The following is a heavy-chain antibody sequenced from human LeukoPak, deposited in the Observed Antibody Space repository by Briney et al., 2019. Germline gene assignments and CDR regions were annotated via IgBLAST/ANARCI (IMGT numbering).Heavy chain of an antibody. CDR3: ARARNYYDAFDI. V-gene: IGHV1-69*04. Sequence: ASVKVSCKASGGTFSSYAISWVRQAPGQGLEWMGRIIPILGIANYAQKFQGRVTITADKSTSTAYMELSSLRSEDTAVYYCARARNYYDAFDIWGQGTMVTVSS. J-gene: IGHJ3*02. D-gene: IGHD3-10*01. CDR1: GGTFSSYA. CDR2: IIPILGIA.